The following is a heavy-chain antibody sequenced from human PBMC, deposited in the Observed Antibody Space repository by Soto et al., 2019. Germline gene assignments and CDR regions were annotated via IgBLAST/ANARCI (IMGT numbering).Heavy chain of an antibody. D-gene: IGHD6-6*01. Sequence: GGSLRLSCAASGFTFSRYGMHWVRQAPGKGLEWVAFIWYDGSNKYYADSVKGRFTISRDNSKNTLYLQMNSLRAEDTAVYYCARVRVAARPDYYYYYGMDVWGQGTTVTVSS. CDR1: GFTFSRYG. J-gene: IGHJ6*02. CDR2: IWYDGSNK. V-gene: IGHV3-33*01. CDR3: ARVRVAARPDYYYYYGMDV.